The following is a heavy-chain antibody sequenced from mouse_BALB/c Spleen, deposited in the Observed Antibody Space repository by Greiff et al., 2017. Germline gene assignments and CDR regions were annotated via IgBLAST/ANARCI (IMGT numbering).Heavy chain of an antibody. Sequence: VQLKESGPSLVKPSQTLSLTCSVTGDSITSGYWNWIRKFPGNKLEYMGYISYSGSTYYNPSLKSRISITRDTSKNQYYLQLNSVTTEDTATYYCARSALSYGSSYYFDYWGQGTTLTVSS. J-gene: IGHJ2*01. CDR1: GDSITSGY. V-gene: IGHV3-8*02. CDR3: ARSALSYGSSYYFDY. D-gene: IGHD1-1*01. CDR2: ISYSGST.